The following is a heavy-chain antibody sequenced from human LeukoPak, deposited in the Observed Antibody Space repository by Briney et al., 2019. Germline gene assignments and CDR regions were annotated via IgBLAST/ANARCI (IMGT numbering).Heavy chain of an antibody. CDR2: INPNSGDT. J-gene: IGHJ4*02. Sequence: ASVKVSCKASGYTFTGYYMHWVRRAPGQGLEWMGWINPNSGDTSYAQKFQGRVTMTRDTSISTAYMELSRLRSDDTAVYYCARTVAGTWGPLDYWGQGTLVTVSS. CDR3: ARTVAGTWGPLDY. V-gene: IGHV1-2*02. CDR1: GYTFTGYY. D-gene: IGHD6-19*01.